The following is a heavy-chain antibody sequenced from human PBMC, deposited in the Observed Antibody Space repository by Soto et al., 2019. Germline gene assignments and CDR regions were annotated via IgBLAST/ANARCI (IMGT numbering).Heavy chain of an antibody. D-gene: IGHD3-3*01. CDR1: GFTFSSYS. J-gene: IGHJ2*01. CDR3: ARTMSITIFGVVIRYFDL. Sequence: GGSLRLSCAASGFTFSSYSMNWVRQAPGKGLEWVSSISSSSSYIYYADSVKGRFTTSRDNAKNSLYLQMNSLRAEDTAVYYCARTMSITIFGVVIRYFDLWGRGTLVTVSS. CDR2: ISSSSSYI. V-gene: IGHV3-21*01.